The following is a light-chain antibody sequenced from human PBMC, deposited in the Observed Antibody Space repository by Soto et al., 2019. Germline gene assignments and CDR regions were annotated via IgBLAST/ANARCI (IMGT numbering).Light chain of an antibody. V-gene: IGKV3-20*01. Sequence: EIVLTQSPGTLSLSPGERATLSCRASQSVSSSFLAWYQQKPGQAPRLLIYSAYSRATGIPDRFSGSGSGTDFTITISRLEPEDFAVYYCHHYDSFPFTFGPGPNVDIK. CDR2: SAY. CDR1: QSVSSSF. CDR3: HHYDSFPFT. J-gene: IGKJ3*01.